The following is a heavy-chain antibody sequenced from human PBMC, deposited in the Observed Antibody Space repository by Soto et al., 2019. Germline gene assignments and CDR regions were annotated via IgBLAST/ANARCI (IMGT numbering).Heavy chain of an antibody. CDR3: ARDMDCSSTSCYAHDAFDI. D-gene: IGHD2-2*01. J-gene: IGHJ3*02. CDR2: ISSSSSYT. V-gene: IGHV3-11*06. Sequence: VGSLRLSCAASGFTFSDYYMSWIRQAPGKGLEWVSYISSSSSYTNYADSVKGRFTISRDNAKNSLYLQMNSLRAEDTAVYYCARDMDCSSTSCYAHDAFDIWGQGTMVTVSS. CDR1: GFTFSDYY.